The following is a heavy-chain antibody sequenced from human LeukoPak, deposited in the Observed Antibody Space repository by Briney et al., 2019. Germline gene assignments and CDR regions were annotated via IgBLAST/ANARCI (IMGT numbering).Heavy chain of an antibody. Sequence: SETLSLTCAVYGGSFSGYYWSWIRQPPGKGLEWIGEINHSGSTNYNPSLKSRVTISVDTSKNQFSLKLSSVTAVDTAVYYCAKTYYDFWSGPPRKGWFDPWGQGTLVTVSS. CDR2: INHSGST. CDR1: GGSFSGYY. CDR3: AKTYYDFWSGPPRKGWFDP. J-gene: IGHJ5*02. V-gene: IGHV4-34*01. D-gene: IGHD3-3*01.